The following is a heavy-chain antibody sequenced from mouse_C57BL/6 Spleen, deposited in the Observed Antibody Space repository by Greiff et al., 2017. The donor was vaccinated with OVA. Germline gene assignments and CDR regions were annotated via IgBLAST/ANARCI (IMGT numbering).Heavy chain of an antibody. CDR3: AGGGGSSYGFAY. D-gene: IGHD1-1*01. Sequence: QVQLQQSGPELVKPGASVKLSCKASGYTFTSYDINWVKQRPGQGLEWIGWIYTRDGSTKYNEKFKGKATLTVDTSSSTAYMELHSLTSEDSAVYFCAGGGGSSYGFAYWGQGTLVTVSA. CDR1: GYTFTSYD. J-gene: IGHJ3*01. V-gene: IGHV1-85*01. CDR2: IYTRDGST.